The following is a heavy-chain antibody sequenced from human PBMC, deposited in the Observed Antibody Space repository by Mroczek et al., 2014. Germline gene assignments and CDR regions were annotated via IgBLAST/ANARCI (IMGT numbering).Heavy chain of an antibody. CDR2: IYTSGST. V-gene: IGHV4-61*02. D-gene: IGHD6-13*01. Sequence: QVQLQQSGPGLVKPSQTLSLTCTVSGGSISSGSYYWSWIRQPAGKGLEWIGRIYTSGSTNYNPSLKSRVTMSVDTSKNQFSLKLSSVTAADTAVYYCARAPMGIAAQNWFDPWGQGTLVTVSS. CDR1: GGSISSGSYY. CDR3: ARAPMGIAAQNWFDP. J-gene: IGHJ5*02.